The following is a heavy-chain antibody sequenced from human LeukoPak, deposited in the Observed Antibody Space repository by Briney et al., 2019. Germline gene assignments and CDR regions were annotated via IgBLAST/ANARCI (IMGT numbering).Heavy chain of an antibody. V-gene: IGHV3-9*01. CDR1: GFTFDDYA. CDR2: ISWNSGSI. J-gene: IGHJ3*02. CDR3: ARSLEGLRRPYDAFDI. D-gene: IGHD4-17*01. Sequence: GGSLRLSCAASGFTFDDYAMHWVRQAPGKGLEWVSGISWNSGSIGYADSVKGRFTISRDNAKNSLYLQMNSLRAEDTAVYYCARSLEGLRRPYDAFDIWGQGTMVTVSS.